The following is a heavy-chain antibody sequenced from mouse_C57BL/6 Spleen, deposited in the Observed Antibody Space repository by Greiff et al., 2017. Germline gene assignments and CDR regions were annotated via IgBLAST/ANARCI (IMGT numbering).Heavy chain of an antibody. CDR1: GYTFTDYN. V-gene: IGHV1-22*01. CDR3: ARTRGYDWYLDV. CDR2: INPNNGGT. D-gene: IGHD3-1*01. Sequence: VQLQQSGPELVKPGASVKMSCKASGYTFTDYNMHWVKQSHGKSLEWIGYINPNNGGTSYNQKFKGKATLTVNKSSSTAYMELRSLTSEDSAVYYCARTRGYDWYLDVWGTGTTVTVSS. J-gene: IGHJ1*03.